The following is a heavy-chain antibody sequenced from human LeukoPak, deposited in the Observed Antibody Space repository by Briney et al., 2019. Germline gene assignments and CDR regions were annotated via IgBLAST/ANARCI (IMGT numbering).Heavy chain of an antibody. D-gene: IGHD3-22*01. V-gene: IGHV3-20*04. Sequence: GGSLRPSCAASGFTFSSYAMSWVRQAPGKGLEWVSGINWNGGSTGYADSVKGRFTISRDNAKNSLYLQMNSLRAEDTALYYCARFPYYYDSSVAFDIWGQGTMVTVSS. CDR2: INWNGGST. CDR3: ARFPYYYDSSVAFDI. J-gene: IGHJ3*02. CDR1: GFTFSSYA.